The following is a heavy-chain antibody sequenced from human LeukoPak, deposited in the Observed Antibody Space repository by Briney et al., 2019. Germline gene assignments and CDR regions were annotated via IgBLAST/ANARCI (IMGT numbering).Heavy chain of an antibody. CDR2: ISGSGGTT. CDR3: AKDSIAVAGTPLDF. J-gene: IGHJ4*02. D-gene: IGHD6-19*01. CDR1: GFPFSTYA. V-gene: IGHV3-23*01. Sequence: GGSLRLSCAASGFPFSTYAMSWVRQAPGKGLEWVSAISGSGGTTYYADSVKGRFTISRDNSKNTLYLQMNTLRAEDAAVYYCAKDSIAVAGTPLDFWGQGTLVTVSS.